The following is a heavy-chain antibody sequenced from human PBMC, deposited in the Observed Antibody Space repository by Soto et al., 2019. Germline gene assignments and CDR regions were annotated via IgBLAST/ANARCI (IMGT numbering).Heavy chain of an antibody. CDR1: GFTFSSYG. D-gene: IGHD2-15*01. J-gene: IGHJ4*02. CDR3: ATEGCSGGICYGFDY. CDR2: MSWDGSDE. V-gene: IGHV3-30*03. Sequence: QVQLVESGGGVVQPGRSLRLSCAASGFTFSSYGMHWVRQAPGKGLEWVAVMSWDGSDEFYEETVKGRFTVSRDNSRNTLYLQMDSLRPEDTAVYYCATEGCSGGICYGFDYWGQGTLFTVSS.